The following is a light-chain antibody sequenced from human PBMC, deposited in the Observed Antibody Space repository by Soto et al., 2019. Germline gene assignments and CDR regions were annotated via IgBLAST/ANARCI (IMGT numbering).Light chain of an antibody. V-gene: IGKV1-33*01. CDR2: DAS. CDR3: QQYNNWPRT. J-gene: IGKJ1*01. Sequence: DIQMTQSPSSLSASVGDRVTITFQASQDINKNLIWYQQKPGKAPKLLIYDASDLETGVPSRFSGSGSGTEFTLTISSLEPEDFAVYYCQQYNNWPRTFGQGTKVDIK. CDR1: QDINKN.